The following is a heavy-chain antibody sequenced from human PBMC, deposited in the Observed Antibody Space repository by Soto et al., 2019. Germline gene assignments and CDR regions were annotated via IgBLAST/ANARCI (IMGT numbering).Heavy chain of an antibody. V-gene: IGHV4-34*01. CDR2: INHSGST. CDR3: ARQLNGCGWYPSGPTRPNWFDP. Sequence: QVQLQQWGAGLLKPSETLSLTCAVYGGSFSGYYWSWIRQPPGKGLEWIGEINHSGSTNYNPSLKSRVTISVDTSKNQFSLKLSSVTAADTAVYYWARQLNGCGWYPSGPTRPNWFDPWGQGTLVTVSS. J-gene: IGHJ5*02. D-gene: IGHD6-19*01. CDR1: GGSFSGYY.